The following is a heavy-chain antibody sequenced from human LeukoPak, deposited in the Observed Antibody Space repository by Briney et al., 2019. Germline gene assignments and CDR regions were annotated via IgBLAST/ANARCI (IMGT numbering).Heavy chain of an antibody. D-gene: IGHD5-18*01. J-gene: IGHJ4*02. V-gene: IGHV4-31*03. CDR3: ASLNTAMAASDY. CDR2: IYYSGST. CDR1: GGSISSGGSY. Sequence: SETLSLTCTVSGGSISSGGSYWSWIRQHPGNGLEWIGYIYYSGSTYYNPSLKSRVTISVDTSKNQFSLKLSSVTAADTAVYYCASLNTAMAASDYWGQGTLVTVSS.